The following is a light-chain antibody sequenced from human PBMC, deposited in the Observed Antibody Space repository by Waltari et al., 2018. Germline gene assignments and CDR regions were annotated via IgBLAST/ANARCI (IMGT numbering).Light chain of an antibody. V-gene: IGLV10-54*01. CDR1: SNNVGNEG. CDR2: RNN. CDR3: SAWDSSISVWV. Sequence: QAGLTQPPSVSKGLRQTATLTCTGNSNNVGNEGAAWLQQHQGHPPKLLPFRNNNRPSGISERFSASRSGNTASLTITGLQAEDEADYYCSAWDSSISVWVFGGGTKLTVL. J-gene: IGLJ3*02.